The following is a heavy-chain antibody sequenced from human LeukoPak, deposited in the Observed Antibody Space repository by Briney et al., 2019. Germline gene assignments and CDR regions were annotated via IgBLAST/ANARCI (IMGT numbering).Heavy chain of an antibody. CDR2: IIPIFGTA. Sequence: SAKVSCKASGGTFSSYATSWVRQAPGQGLEWMGRIIPIFGTANYAQKFQGRVTITTDESTSTAYMELSSLRSGDTAVYYCARGRLRLGLPGFDYWGQGTLVTVSS. CDR1: GGTFSSYA. CDR3: ARGRLRLGLPGFDY. D-gene: IGHD3-16*01. J-gene: IGHJ4*02. V-gene: IGHV1-69*05.